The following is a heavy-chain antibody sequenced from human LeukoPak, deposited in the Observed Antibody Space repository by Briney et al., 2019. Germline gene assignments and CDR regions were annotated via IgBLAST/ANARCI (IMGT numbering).Heavy chain of an antibody. J-gene: IGHJ4*02. V-gene: IGHV7-4-1*02. CDR3: ARDLPGGGYSGYDYLEADY. CDR2: INTNTGNP. D-gene: IGHD5-12*01. CDR1: GYTFTTYA. Sequence: ASVKVSCKASGYTFTTYAMNWVRQAPGQGLEWMGWINTNTGNPTYAQGFTGRFVFSLDTSVSTAYLQISSLKAEDTAVYYCARDLPGGGYSGYDYLEADYWGQGTLVTVSS.